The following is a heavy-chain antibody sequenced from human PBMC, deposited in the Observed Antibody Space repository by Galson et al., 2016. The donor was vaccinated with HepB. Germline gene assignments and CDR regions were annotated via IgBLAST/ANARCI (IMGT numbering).Heavy chain of an antibody. Sequence: QSGAEVKKPGESLKISCKGSGYSFTSYWIAWVRQTPGQGLQWMGIIWPGDSDTRYSPSFQGQVTISADKSIDTAYLQWSSLKASDTAIYYCARGGCGRTDAFDMWGQGTMVTVSS. D-gene: IGHD2-21*01. CDR1: GYSFTSYW. V-gene: IGHV5-51*01. J-gene: IGHJ3*02. CDR3: ARGGCGRTDAFDM. CDR2: IWPGDSDT.